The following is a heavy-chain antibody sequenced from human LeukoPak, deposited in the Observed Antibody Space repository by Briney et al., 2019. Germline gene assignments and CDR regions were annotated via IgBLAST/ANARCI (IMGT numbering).Heavy chain of an antibody. J-gene: IGHJ4*02. V-gene: IGHV3-23*01. D-gene: IGHD3-10*01. Sequence: PGGSLRLSCAASGFTFSSYAMSWVRQAPGKGLEWVSAISGSGGRTYYADSVKGRFTISRDNSKNTLYLQMNSLRAEDTAVYYCAKSVQLLWFGESSPGYWGQGTLVTVSS. CDR3: AKSVQLLWFGESSPGY. CDR2: ISGSGGRT. CDR1: GFTFSSYA.